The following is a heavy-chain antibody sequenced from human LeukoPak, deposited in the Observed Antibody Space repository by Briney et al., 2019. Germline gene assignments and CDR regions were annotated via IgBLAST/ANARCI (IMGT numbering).Heavy chain of an antibody. J-gene: IGHJ4*02. CDR2: IKQDGNGK. Sequence: GGSLRLSCAASGFTFSDYWMSWVRQAPGKGLEWVANIKQDGNGKYYVDSVKGRLTISRDNARNSLYLQMNSLRAEDTAVYYCARRRGSDSLDYWGQGTLVTVSS. CDR1: GFTFSDYW. V-gene: IGHV3-7*01. D-gene: IGHD3-16*01. CDR3: ARRRGSDSLDY.